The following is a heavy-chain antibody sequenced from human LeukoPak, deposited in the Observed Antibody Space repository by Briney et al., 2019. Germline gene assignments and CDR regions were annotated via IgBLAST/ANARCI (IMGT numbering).Heavy chain of an antibody. CDR2: IRSNGHT. Sequence: GGSLSLSCSLSGFTLRKYSVHCVPESPGKGVEYVSAIRSNGHTYYVETVKGRFIISRDNSKSTLYLQMSRMTHEDTAVYYCVKENREADWFDPWGQGTLVTVSS. V-gene: IGHV3-64D*09. D-gene: IGHD1-26*01. CDR3: VKENREADWFDP. CDR1: GFTLRKYS. J-gene: IGHJ5*02.